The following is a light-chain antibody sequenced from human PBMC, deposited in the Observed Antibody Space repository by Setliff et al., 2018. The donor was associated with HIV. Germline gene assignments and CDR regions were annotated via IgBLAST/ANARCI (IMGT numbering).Light chain of an antibody. CDR1: SSDVGSYNL. CDR2: EGN. J-gene: IGLJ1*01. Sequence: QSVLTQPASVSGSPGQSITISCTGTSSDVGSYNLVSWYQQHPGKAPNLIIYEGNKRPSGVSTRFSGSKSGNTASLTISGLQAEDEADYYCCSFAGSSTAVFGTGTKVTVL. V-gene: IGLV2-23*01. CDR3: CSFAGSSTAV.